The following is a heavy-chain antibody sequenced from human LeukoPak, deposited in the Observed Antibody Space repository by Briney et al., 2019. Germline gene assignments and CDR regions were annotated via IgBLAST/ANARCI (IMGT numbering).Heavy chain of an antibody. CDR3: AREREDFGLCLDY. D-gene: IGHD2-2*01. CDR1: GFTFSSYS. CDR2: ISSSSSYI. V-gene: IGHV3-21*04. Sequence: PGGSLRLSCAASGFTFSSYSMNWVRQAPGKGLEWVSSISSSSSYIYYADSVKGRFTISRDNAKNSLYLQMNSLRAEDTAVYYCAREREDFGLCLDYWGQGTLVTVSS. J-gene: IGHJ4*02.